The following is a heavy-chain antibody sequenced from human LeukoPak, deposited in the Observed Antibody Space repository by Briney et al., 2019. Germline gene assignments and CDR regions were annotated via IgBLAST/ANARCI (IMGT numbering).Heavy chain of an antibody. D-gene: IGHD6-13*01. J-gene: IGHJ4*02. CDR2: IRYDGSNK. CDR3: AKDQGKVSSPKDY. Sequence: GGSLRLSCAASGFTFSSYGMHWVRQAPGKGLEWVAFIRYDGSNKYYADSVKGRFTISRDNSKTTLYLQMNSLRAEDTAVYYCAKDQGKVSSPKDYWGQGTLVTVSS. V-gene: IGHV3-30*02. CDR1: GFTFSSYG.